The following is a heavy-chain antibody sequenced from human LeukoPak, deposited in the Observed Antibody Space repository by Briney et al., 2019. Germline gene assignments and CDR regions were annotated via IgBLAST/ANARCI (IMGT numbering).Heavy chain of an antibody. CDR2: ISWNSGSI. J-gene: IGHJ4*02. CDR1: GFTFDDYA. Sequence: GRSLRLSCAASGFTFDDYAMHWVRHAPGKGLEWVSGISWNSGSIGYADSVKGRFTISRDNAKNSLYLQMNSLRAEDTALYYCAKDHQYSSGWWDPYYFDYWGQGTLVTVSS. V-gene: IGHV3-9*01. CDR3: AKDHQYSSGWWDPYYFDY. D-gene: IGHD6-19*01.